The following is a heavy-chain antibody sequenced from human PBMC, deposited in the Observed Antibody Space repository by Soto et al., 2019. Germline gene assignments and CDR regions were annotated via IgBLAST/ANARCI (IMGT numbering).Heavy chain of an antibody. V-gene: IGHV4-31*03. CDR3: AMFRRVEYYYYGMDF. Sequence: QVQLQESGPGLVKPSQTLSLTCTVSGGSISSGGYYWSWIRQHPGKGLEWIGYISYSGSTYYNPSLMSRVTISVDTSKDQFSLKLSSVTAADTAVYYCAMFRRVEYYYYGMDFWGQGTTVSVSS. D-gene: IGHD2-15*01. J-gene: IGHJ6*02. CDR2: ISYSGST. CDR1: GGSISSGGYY.